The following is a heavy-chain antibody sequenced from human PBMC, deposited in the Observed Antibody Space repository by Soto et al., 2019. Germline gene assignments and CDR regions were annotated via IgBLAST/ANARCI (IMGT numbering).Heavy chain of an antibody. CDR1: GGSISSSNW. V-gene: IGHV4-4*02. CDR3: ARDRRLGYYDSSGYYLYYYYGMDV. D-gene: IGHD3-22*01. Sequence: SEILSLTCAVSGGSISSSNWWSWVRQPPGKGLEWIGEIYHSGSTNYNPSLKIRVTISVDKSKNQFSLKLSSVTAADTAVYYCARDRRLGYYDSSGYYLYYYYGMDVWGQGTTVTVSS. CDR2: IYHSGST. J-gene: IGHJ6*02.